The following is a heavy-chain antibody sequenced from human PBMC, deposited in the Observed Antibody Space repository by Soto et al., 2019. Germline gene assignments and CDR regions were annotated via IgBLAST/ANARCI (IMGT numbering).Heavy chain of an antibody. CDR3: ARGPRITIFGVVGDYYGMDV. CDR2: VNAGNGNT. D-gene: IGHD3-3*01. J-gene: IGHJ6*02. V-gene: IGHV1-3*01. CDR1: GYTFTSYA. Sequence: GASVKVSCKASGYTFTSYAMHWVRQSPGQRLEWMGWVNAGNGNTKYSQKFQGRVTITRDTSASTAYMELSSLRSEDTAVYYCARGPRITIFGVVGDYYGMDVWGQRTTVTVSS.